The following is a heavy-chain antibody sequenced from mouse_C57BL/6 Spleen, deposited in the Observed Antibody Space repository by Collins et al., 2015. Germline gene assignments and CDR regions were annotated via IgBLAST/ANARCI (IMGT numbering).Heavy chain of an antibody. V-gene: IGHV1-53*01. CDR3: VREKVWLLRDYYYAMDY. Sequence: QVQLQQPGTELVKPGASMKVSCKASGYTFTNYWMHWVKQSPGQGLEWIGNINPGNGGTNYNEKFRSRATLTVDKSSSTAYMHLSSLTSEDSAVYFCVREKVWLLRDYYYAMDYWGQGTSVTVSS. D-gene: IGHD2-3*01. CDR2: INPGNGGT. CDR1: GYTFTNYW. J-gene: IGHJ4*01.